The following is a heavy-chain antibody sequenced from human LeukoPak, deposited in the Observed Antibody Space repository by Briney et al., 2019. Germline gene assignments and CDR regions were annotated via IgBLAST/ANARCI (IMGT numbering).Heavy chain of an antibody. Sequence: HSGGSLRLSCAASGFPFNNYAMVWVRQAPGKGLEWVSTISGSGGSTYYADSVKGRFTISRDNSKNTLFLQMNSLRAEDTAVYYCAKVWAPGRGYCSSTSCYPSFDFWGQGTLVTVSS. CDR1: GFPFNNYA. CDR2: ISGSGGST. CDR3: AKVWAPGRGYCSSTSCYPSFDF. J-gene: IGHJ4*02. V-gene: IGHV3-23*01. D-gene: IGHD2-2*01.